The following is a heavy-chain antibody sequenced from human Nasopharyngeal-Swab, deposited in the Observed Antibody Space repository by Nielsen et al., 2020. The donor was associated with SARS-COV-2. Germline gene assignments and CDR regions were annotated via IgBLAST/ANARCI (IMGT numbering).Heavy chain of an antibody. CDR2: IANDGSGT. D-gene: IGHD4-17*01. V-gene: IGHV3-74*01. CDR3: GTVFEI. CDR1: GFSLNISW. J-gene: IGHJ3*02. Sequence: GGSLRLSCVASGFSLNISWMHWVRQVPGKGLMWVARIANDGSGTSYADSVRCRITISRDDTKNTGYLQMNSLIAEDTAVYYCGTVFEIWGQGTMVTVSS.